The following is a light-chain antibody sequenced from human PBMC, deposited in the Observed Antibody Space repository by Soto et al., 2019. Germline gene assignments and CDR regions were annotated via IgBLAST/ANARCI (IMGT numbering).Light chain of an antibody. Sequence: QSVLTQSSSASASLGSSVKLTCTLSSGHSSYIIAWHQQQPGKAPRYLMKLEGSGSYNKGSGVPDRFSGSSSGADRYLTISNLQSEDGADYYCETWDSNTRVFGTGTKLTV. CDR1: SGHSSYI. CDR2: LEGSGSY. V-gene: IGLV4-60*03. CDR3: ETWDSNTRV. J-gene: IGLJ1*01.